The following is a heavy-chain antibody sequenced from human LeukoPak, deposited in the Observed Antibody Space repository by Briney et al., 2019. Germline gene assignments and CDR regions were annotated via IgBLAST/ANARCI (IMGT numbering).Heavy chain of an antibody. J-gene: IGHJ4*02. CDR3: ANSMVYANHYFDY. CDR2: ISGSGGST. D-gene: IGHD2-8*01. V-gene: IGHV3-23*01. Sequence: PGGSLRLSCAASGFTFSSYAMSWVRQAPGKGLEWVSAISGSGGSTYYADSVKGRFTISRDNSKNTLYLHMNSLRAEDTAVYYCANSMVYANHYFDYWGQGTLVTVSS. CDR1: GFTFSSYA.